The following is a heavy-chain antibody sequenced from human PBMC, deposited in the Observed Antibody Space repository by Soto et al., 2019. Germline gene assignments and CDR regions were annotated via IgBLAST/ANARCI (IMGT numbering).Heavy chain of an antibody. CDR2: IRGGGDRT. CDR3: ARDGGLYVDTDTLGY. J-gene: IGHJ4*02. Sequence: EVQLLESGGGLVQPGGSLRLSCAASGFTFGSHAMSWVRQAPGKGLEWVSGIRGGGDRTHYSDSMKGRLTVSRDNSKRTLYLQMISLRVEDTAVYYCARDGGLYVDTDTLGYWGRGTLVTVS. D-gene: IGHD5-18*01. CDR1: GFTFGSHA. V-gene: IGHV3-23*01.